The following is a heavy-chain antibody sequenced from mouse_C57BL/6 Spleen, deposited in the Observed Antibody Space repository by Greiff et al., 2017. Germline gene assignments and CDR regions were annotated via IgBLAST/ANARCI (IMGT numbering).Heavy chain of an antibody. V-gene: IGHV2-2*01. CDR3: ARTVYYYGNYYAMDY. D-gene: IGHD1-1*01. Sequence: QVQLKESGPGLVQPSQSLSITCTVSGFSLTSYGVHWVRQSPGKGLEWLGVLWSGGSTDYNAAFISRLSISKDNSKSQVFFKMNSLQADDTAIYYCARTVYYYGNYYAMDYWGQGTSVTVSS. J-gene: IGHJ4*01. CDR1: GFSLTSYG. CDR2: LWSGGST.